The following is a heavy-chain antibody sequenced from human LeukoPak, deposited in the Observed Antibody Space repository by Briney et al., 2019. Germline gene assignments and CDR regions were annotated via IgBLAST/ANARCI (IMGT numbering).Heavy chain of an antibody. Sequence: SETLSLTCAVYGGSFSGYYWSWTRQPPGKGLEWIGEINHSGSTNYNPSLKSRVTISVDTSRNQFSLKLSSVTAADTAVYYCARGLAYYGRRGYFDYWGQGTLVTVSS. V-gene: IGHV4-34*01. J-gene: IGHJ4*02. CDR3: ARGLAYYGRRGYFDY. CDR2: INHSGST. CDR1: GGSFSGYY. D-gene: IGHD3-10*01.